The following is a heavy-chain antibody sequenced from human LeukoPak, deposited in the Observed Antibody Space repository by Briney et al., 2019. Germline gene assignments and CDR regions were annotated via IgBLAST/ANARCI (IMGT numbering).Heavy chain of an antibody. CDR2: ISAYNGNT. CDR3: AREDYYYDSSGYPDYYFDY. Sequence: ASVTVSCKASGYTFTSYGISWVRQAPGQGLEWMGWISAYNGNTNYAQKLQGRVTMTTDTSTSTAYMELRSLRSDDTAVYYCAREDYYYDSSGYPDYYFDYWGQGTLVTVSS. J-gene: IGHJ4*02. D-gene: IGHD3-22*01. CDR1: GYTFTSYG. V-gene: IGHV1-18*01.